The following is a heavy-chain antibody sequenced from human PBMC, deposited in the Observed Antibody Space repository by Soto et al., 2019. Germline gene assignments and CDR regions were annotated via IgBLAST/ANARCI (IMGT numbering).Heavy chain of an antibody. CDR3: ARAPRVAMAGMEYYYYGMDV. CDR1: GASFSGYY. V-gene: IGHV4-34*01. D-gene: IGHD6-19*01. CDR2: IDHSGGT. Sequence: PSETLSLTCAVYGASFSGYYWSWIRQPPGKGLEWIGEIDHSGGTKGNPSLESRVTISLDTSKNQFSLKLSSVTAADTAVYYCARAPRVAMAGMEYYYYGMDVWGQGTTVTVSS. J-gene: IGHJ6*02.